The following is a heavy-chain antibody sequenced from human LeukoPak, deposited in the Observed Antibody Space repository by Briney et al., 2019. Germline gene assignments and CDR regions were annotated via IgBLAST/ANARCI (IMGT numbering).Heavy chain of an antibody. Sequence: PGGSLRLSCAASGFTFSSYAMHWVRQAPGKGLEWVAAISDDGSNKYYADSVKGRFTISRDNSKNTLYLQMNTLRTEDTAVYYCARAGAAAGTHFDYWGQGTLVTVSS. CDR1: GFTFSSYA. D-gene: IGHD6-13*01. J-gene: IGHJ4*02. CDR3: ARAGAAAGTHFDY. CDR2: ISDDGSNK. V-gene: IGHV3-30*04.